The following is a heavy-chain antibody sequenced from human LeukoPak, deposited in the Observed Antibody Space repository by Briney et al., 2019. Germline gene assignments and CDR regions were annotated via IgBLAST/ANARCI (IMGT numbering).Heavy chain of an antibody. J-gene: IGHJ4*02. V-gene: IGHV4-4*07. CDR3: ARDRLWIEPLDY. CDR2: IYTSGST. Sequence: SETLSLTCTASGGSISSYYWSWVRQPAGKGLEWIGRIYTSGSTNYNPSLKSRVTMSVDTSKNQVSLILTSVTAADTATYYCARDRLWIEPLDYWGQGTLVIVSS. CDR1: GGSISSYY. D-gene: IGHD5-18*01.